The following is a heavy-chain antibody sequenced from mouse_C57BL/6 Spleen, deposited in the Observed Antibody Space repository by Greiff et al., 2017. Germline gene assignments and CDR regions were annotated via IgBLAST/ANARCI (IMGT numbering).Heavy chain of an antibody. J-gene: IGHJ2*01. V-gene: IGHV1-5*01. CDR1: GYTFTCYC. CDR2: IYPGNSVT. CDR3: TRYDYDLFDY. Sequence: EVQLQQFWTVLARPGASAKMSCKTSGYTFTCYCMHWVTQRSGQDLEWIGAIYPGNSVTSFNQKFKGKAKLTAVTSASLAYMDLSSLTNDNSAVYYCTRYDYDLFDYWGQGTTLTVSS. D-gene: IGHD2-4*01.